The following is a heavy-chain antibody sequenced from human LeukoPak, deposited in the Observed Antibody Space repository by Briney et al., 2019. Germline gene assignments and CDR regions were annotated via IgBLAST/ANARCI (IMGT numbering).Heavy chain of an antibody. CDR1: GFTFSRYA. J-gene: IGHJ4*01. CDR2: LGADGSGT. CDR3: ARDGFTGPRTAYLDH. V-gene: IGHV3-74*01. Sequence: GGSLRLSCTASGFTFSRYAMHWVRQAPGKGLVWVSRLGADGSGTNYADSVKGRFTISRDNAKNTVYLQMSSLRAEDTAVYYCARDGFTGPRTAYLDHWGQGTLVTVSS. D-gene: IGHD2-8*02.